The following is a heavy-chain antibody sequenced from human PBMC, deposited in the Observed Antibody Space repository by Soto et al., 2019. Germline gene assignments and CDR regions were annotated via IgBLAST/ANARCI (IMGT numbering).Heavy chain of an antibody. CDR1: GFTFSSYG. J-gene: IGHJ4*02. CDR2: ISYDGSNK. CDR3: ARAVVVPAAFDY. V-gene: IGHV3-30*03. Sequence: GSLRLSCAASGFTFSSYGMHWVRQAPGKGLEWVAVISYDGSNKYYADSVKGRFTISRDNSKNTLYLQMNSLRAEDTAVYYCARAVVVPAAFDYWGQGTLVTVSS. D-gene: IGHD2-2*01.